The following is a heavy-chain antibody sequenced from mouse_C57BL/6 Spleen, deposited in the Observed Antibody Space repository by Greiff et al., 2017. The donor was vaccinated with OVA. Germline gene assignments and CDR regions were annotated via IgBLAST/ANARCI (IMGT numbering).Heavy chain of an antibody. D-gene: IGHD2-4*01. V-gene: IGHV1-15*01. CDR2: IDPETGGT. Sequence: VQLKQSGAELVRPGASVTLSCKASGYTFTDYEMHWVKQTPVHGLEWIGAIDPETGGTAYNQKFKGKAILTADKSSSTAYMELRSLTSEDSAVYYCTVYYDYDGWFAYWGQGTLVTVSA. J-gene: IGHJ3*01. CDR3: TVYYDYDGWFAY. CDR1: GYTFTDYE.